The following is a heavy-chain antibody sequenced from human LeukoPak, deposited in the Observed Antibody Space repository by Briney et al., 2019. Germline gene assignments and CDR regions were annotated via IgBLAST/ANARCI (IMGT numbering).Heavy chain of an antibody. Sequence: PSETLSLTCTVSGGSISSSSYYWGWIRQPPGKGLEWIGSIYYSGSTYYNPSLKSRVTISVDTSKNQLSLKLSSVTAADTAVYYCARRARGFGESPFDYWGQGTLVTVSS. CDR3: ARRARGFGESPFDY. CDR1: GGSISSSSYY. CDR2: IYYSGST. V-gene: IGHV4-39*01. D-gene: IGHD3-10*01. J-gene: IGHJ4*02.